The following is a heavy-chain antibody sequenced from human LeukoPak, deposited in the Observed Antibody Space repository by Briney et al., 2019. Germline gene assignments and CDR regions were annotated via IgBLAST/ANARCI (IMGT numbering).Heavy chain of an antibody. D-gene: IGHD6-19*01. J-gene: IGHJ6*02. CDR1: GGSISSYY. CDR3: ARSLYSSGWYFGRHYYYYGMDV. V-gene: IGHV4-59*08. Sequence: SETLSLTCTVSGGSISSYYWSWIRQPPGKGLEWIGYIYYSGSTNYNPSLKSRVTTSVDTSKNQFSLKLSSVTAADTAVYYCARSLYSSGWYFGRHYYYYGMDVWGQGTTVTVSS. CDR2: IYYSGST.